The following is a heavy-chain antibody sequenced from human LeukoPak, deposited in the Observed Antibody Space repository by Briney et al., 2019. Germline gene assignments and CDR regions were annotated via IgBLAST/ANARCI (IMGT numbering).Heavy chain of an antibody. J-gene: IGHJ4*02. Sequence: GGSLRLSCAASGFTFSSYGMHWVRQAPGKGLEWVAVISYDGSNKYYADSVKGRFTISRDNSKNTVYLQMNSLRAEDTAVYYCAKESDSSGYYRPYYFDYWGQGTLVTVSS. CDR3: AKESDSSGYYRPYYFDY. CDR1: GFTFSSYG. D-gene: IGHD3-22*01. V-gene: IGHV3-30*18. CDR2: ISYDGSNK.